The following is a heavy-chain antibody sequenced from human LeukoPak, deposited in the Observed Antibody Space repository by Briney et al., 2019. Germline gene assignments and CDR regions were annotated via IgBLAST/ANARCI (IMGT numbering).Heavy chain of an antibody. V-gene: IGHV4-30-4*01. CDR1: NDSISSGDYY. CDR2: IFHRGGT. D-gene: IGHD2-15*01. Sequence: SQTLSLTCTVSNDSISSGDYYWNWIRQPPGKGLEWIGYIFHRGGTSYNPSLKSRILFSVDTSQNQFSLKLNSVTAADTAVYYCVREILYCSGGSCYRGPFDNWGQGTLVTVSA. CDR3: VREILYCSGGSCYRGPFDN. J-gene: IGHJ4*02.